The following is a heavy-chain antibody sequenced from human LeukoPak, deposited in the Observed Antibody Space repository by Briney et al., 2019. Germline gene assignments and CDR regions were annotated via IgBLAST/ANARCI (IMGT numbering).Heavy chain of an antibody. CDR2: IYYSGST. CDR3: ARAALNYDILTGYYSGPNWFDP. D-gene: IGHD3-9*01. V-gene: IGHV4-59*01. Sequence: SETLSLTCTVSGGSINNYYWSWIRQPPGKGLEWIGYIYYSGSTNHNPSLKSRVTISVDTSKNQFSLKLSSVTAADTAVYYCARAALNYDILTGYYSGPNWFDPWGQGTLVTVSS. CDR1: GGSINNYY. J-gene: IGHJ5*02.